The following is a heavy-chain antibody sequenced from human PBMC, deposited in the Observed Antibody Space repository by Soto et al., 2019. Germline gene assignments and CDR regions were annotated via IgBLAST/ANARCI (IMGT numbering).Heavy chain of an antibody. V-gene: IGHV3-30-3*01. D-gene: IGHD1-26*01. CDR1: GFTFTNYP. CDR3: AREKTVGGIRLDN. Sequence: QVQLVESGGDVVQPGRSLRLSCAASGFTFTNYPMHWVRQAPGKGLEWVAVVSHDGINTYYADSVKGRFTISRDNSKNTLYLQLNSLRTEDTAVFYCAREKTVGGIRLDNWGQGTLVTVSS. J-gene: IGHJ4*02. CDR2: VSHDGINT.